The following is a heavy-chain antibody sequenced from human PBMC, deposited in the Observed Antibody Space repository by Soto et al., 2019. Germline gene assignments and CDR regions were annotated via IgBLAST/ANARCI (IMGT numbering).Heavy chain of an antibody. CDR2: IYYSGST. Sequence: SETLSLTCTVSGGSISSYYWSWIRQPPGKGLEWIGYIYYSGSTNYNPSLKSRVTISVDTSKNQFSLKLSSVTAADTAVYYCARHPGDTDHFDWLFRWFDPWGQGTLVTVSS. V-gene: IGHV4-59*08. J-gene: IGHJ5*02. CDR1: GGSISSYY. D-gene: IGHD3-9*01. CDR3: ARHPGDTDHFDWLFRWFDP.